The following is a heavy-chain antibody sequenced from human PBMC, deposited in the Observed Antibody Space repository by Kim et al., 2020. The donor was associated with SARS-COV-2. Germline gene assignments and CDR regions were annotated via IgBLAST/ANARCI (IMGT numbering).Heavy chain of an antibody. J-gene: IGHJ4*02. CDR2: SGGST. CDR3: AKGYLAD. Sequence: SGGSTYYADSGKGRFTISRDNSKNTLYLQMNSLRAEDTAVYYCAKGYLADWGQGTLVTVSS. D-gene: IGHD1-20*01. V-gene: IGHV3-23*01.